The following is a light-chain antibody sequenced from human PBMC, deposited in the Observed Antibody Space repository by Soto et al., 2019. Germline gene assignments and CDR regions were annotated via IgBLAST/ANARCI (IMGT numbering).Light chain of an antibody. CDR2: EVT. CDR3: SSYTTSTTWV. J-gene: IGLJ3*02. V-gene: IGLV2-14*01. CDR1: SSDVGYYNY. Sequence: QSALTQPASVSGSPGQSITISCTATSSDVGYYNYVSWHQQHPGKAPKLMIYEVTNRPSGVSNRFSGSKSGNTASLTISGLQAEDEADYYCSSYTTSTTWVFGGGTKLTVL.